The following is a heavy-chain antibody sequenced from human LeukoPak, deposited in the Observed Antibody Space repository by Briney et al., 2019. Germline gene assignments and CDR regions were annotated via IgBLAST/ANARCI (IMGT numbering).Heavy chain of an antibody. Sequence: GGPLRLSCAASGFTLSSYDMRWLPRSRGKGRERVSAISGSGGSTYYADSVKGRFTISRDNSKNTLYLQMNSLRAEDTAVYYCAKGAWFGESPFDYWGQGTLVTVSS. J-gene: IGHJ4*02. CDR3: AKGAWFGESPFDY. V-gene: IGHV3-23*01. CDR2: ISGSGGST. CDR1: GFTLSSYD. D-gene: IGHD3-10*01.